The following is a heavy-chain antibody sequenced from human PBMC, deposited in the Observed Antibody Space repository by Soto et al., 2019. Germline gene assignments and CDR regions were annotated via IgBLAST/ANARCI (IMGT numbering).Heavy chain of an antibody. CDR1: GGSISSSSYY. CDR3: ARHADRLRFLEWLPNFDY. Sequence: SETLSLTCTVSGGSISSSSYYWGWIRQPPGRRLEWIGSIYYSGSTYYNPSLKSRVTISVDTSKNQFSLKLSSVTAADTAVYYCARHADRLRFLEWLPNFDYWGQGTLVTVSS. V-gene: IGHV4-39*01. J-gene: IGHJ4*02. CDR2: IYYSGST. D-gene: IGHD3-3*01.